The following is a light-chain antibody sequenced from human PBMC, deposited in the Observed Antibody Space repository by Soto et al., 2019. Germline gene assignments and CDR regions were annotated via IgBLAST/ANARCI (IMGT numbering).Light chain of an antibody. CDR1: QSIASY. Sequence: DIQMPQSQSSLSASVGDSFTITCRASQSIASYLNWYQQRPGKAPKLLIHAASTLESGVPSRFSGSESESGTDFTLTISSLQPEDFATYYCQQSYTSPHFGQGTKVDI. V-gene: IGKV1-39*01. CDR3: QQSYTSPH. J-gene: IGKJ2*01. CDR2: AAS.